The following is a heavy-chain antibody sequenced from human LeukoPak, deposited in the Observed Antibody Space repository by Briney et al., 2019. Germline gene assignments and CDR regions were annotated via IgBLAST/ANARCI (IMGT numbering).Heavy chain of an antibody. CDR3: ARGLEMATIRGYDAFDI. J-gene: IGHJ3*02. V-gene: IGHV3-21*01. Sequence: GGSLRLSCAAPGFTFSSYNMHWVRQAPGSGLEWVSSVSSGSSYIYYADSLKGRFTVSRDNAKNSLYLQMNSLRVEDAAVYYCARGLEMATIRGYDAFDIWGQGTMVTVSS. CDR1: GFTFSSYN. CDR2: VSSGSSYI. D-gene: IGHD5-24*01.